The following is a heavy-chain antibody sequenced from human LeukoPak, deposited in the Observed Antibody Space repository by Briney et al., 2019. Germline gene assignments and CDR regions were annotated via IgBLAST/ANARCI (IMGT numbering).Heavy chain of an antibody. Sequence: GGSLRLSCAASGFTFSSYAMHWVRQATGQGLEWVGWMNPNSGNTGHVQKFQGRVTMTRNTSISTAYMELSSLKSEDTAVYYCARGTTDFSSGPPQYWGQGTQVTVSS. V-gene: IGHV1-8*02. CDR1: GFTFSSYA. CDR3: ARGTTDFSSGPPQY. D-gene: IGHD6-19*01. CDR2: MNPNSGNT. J-gene: IGHJ4*02.